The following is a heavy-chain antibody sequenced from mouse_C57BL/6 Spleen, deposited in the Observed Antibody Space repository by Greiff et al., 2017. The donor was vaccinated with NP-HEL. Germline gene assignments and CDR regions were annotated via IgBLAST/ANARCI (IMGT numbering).Heavy chain of an antibody. Sequence: QVQLQQSGPGLVAPSQSLSITCTVSGFSLTSYGVDWVRQPPGKGLEWLGVIWGGGSTNYNSALMSKLSISKDNSNSQVFLKMNSLQTDDTAMYYCAKRGEVDYGSSFYFDYWGQGTTLTVSS. J-gene: IGHJ2*01. CDR2: IWGGGST. CDR3: AKRGEVDYGSSFYFDY. V-gene: IGHV2-9*01. CDR1: GFSLTSYG. D-gene: IGHD1-1*01.